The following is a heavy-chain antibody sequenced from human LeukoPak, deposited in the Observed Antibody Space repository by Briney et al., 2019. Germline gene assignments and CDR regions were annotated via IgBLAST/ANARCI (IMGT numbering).Heavy chain of an antibody. D-gene: IGHD6-13*01. V-gene: IGHV7-4-1*02. CDR3: ARVDTSTWSRYDY. CDR2: INTNTGNP. Sequence: GASVKVSCKASGYTFTRFEMNWVRQAPGQGLEWMGWINTNTGNPTYAQGFTGRFVFSLDTSVNTAYLQISSLKAEDTAVYYCARVDTSTWSRYDYWGQGTLVTVSS. CDR1: GYTFTRFE. J-gene: IGHJ4*02.